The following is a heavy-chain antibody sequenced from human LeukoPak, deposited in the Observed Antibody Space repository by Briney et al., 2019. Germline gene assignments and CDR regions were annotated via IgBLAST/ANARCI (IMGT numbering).Heavy chain of an antibody. V-gene: IGHV3-11*01. J-gene: IGHJ4*02. D-gene: IGHD3-22*01. CDR3: PSHFNYYDSSGYLDY. Sequence: PGGSLRLSCAASGVTFSDYYMSWIRQAPGKGLEWVSYISSSGSTIYYADSVKGRFTISRDNAKNSLYLQMNSLRAEDTAVYYCPSHFNYYDSSGYLDYWGQGTLVTVSS. CDR2: ISSSGSTI. CDR1: GVTFSDYY.